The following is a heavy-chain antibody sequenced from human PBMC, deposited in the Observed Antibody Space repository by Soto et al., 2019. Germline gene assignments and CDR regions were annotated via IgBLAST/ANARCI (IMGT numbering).Heavy chain of an antibody. D-gene: IGHD1-26*01. CDR2: IWYDGSND. J-gene: IGHJ6*02. CDR1: GFTFSNYG. V-gene: IGHV3-33*01. Sequence: GGCLRLSCAASGFTFSNYGMHWVRQAPGKGLEWVAIIWYDGSNDYYVDSVKGRFTISRDNSKNTLSLQMNSLRAEDTAVYYCARDRWEFQLFYYGLDVWGQGTTVTVSS. CDR3: ARDRWEFQLFYYGLDV.